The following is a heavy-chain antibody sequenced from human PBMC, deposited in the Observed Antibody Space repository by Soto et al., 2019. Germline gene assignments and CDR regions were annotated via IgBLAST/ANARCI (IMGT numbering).Heavy chain of an antibody. CDR3: ARSGGGYDLGDY. CDR1: GYTFIGYY. V-gene: IGHV1-2*04. Sequence: QVQLVQSGAEVKKPGASVKVSCKASGYTFIGYYIHWVRQAPGQGLEWMGWISPNSGGAKYSQKFQAWVTMTSDTSISTAYMELSRLKSDDTAVYYCARSGGGYDLGDYWGQGTLVTVSS. J-gene: IGHJ4*02. D-gene: IGHD5-12*01. CDR2: ISPNSGGA.